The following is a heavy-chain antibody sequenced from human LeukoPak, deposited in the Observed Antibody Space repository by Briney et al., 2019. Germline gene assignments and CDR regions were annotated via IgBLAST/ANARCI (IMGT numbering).Heavy chain of an antibody. CDR2: IYYSGST. J-gene: IGHJ5*02. D-gene: IGHD2-15*01. Sequence: SETLSLTCTVSGGSISSGGYYWNWIRQHPGKGLEWIGYIYYSGSTYYNPSLKSRVTISVDTSKNQFSLKLSSVTAADTAVYYCAREGGYCSGGSCYFGRFDPWGQGTLVTVSS. CDR3: AREGGYCSGGSCYFGRFDP. V-gene: IGHV4-31*03. CDR1: GGSISSGGYY.